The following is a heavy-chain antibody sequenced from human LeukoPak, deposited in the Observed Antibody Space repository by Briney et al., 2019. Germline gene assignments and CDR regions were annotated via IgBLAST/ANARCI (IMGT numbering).Heavy chain of an antibody. CDR3: AKGGSYYDY. V-gene: IGHV4-39*07. J-gene: IGHJ4*02. D-gene: IGHD1-26*01. CDR2: IYYSGST. CDR1: GGSISSSSYY. Sequence: SETLSLTCTVSGGSISSSSYYWGWIRQPPGKGLEWIGSIYYSGSTYYNPSLKSRVTISVDTSKNQFSLKLSSVTPEDTAVYYCAKGGSYYDYWGQGTLVTVSS.